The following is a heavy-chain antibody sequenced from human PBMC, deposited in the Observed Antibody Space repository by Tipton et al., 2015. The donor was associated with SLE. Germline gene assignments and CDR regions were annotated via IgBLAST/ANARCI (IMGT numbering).Heavy chain of an antibody. Sequence: TLSLTCTVSGVSINGGGYYWSWIRQHPGKGLEWIGHIYLSGLTSYNPSLNNRVSISVDTSNSQFSLKLSSVTAADTAIYYCASVDDTVTTHFEHWGQGTLVTVSS. D-gene: IGHD4-17*01. CDR3: ASVDDTVTTHFEH. V-gene: IGHV4-31*03. CDR2: IYLSGLT. J-gene: IGHJ4*02. CDR1: GVSINGGGYY.